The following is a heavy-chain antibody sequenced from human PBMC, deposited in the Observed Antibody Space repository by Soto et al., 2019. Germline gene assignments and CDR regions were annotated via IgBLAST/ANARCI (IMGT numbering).Heavy chain of an antibody. CDR2: ISGSGGST. V-gene: IGHV3-23*01. CDR1: GFTFSSYA. Sequence: PGGSLRLSCAASGFTFSSYAMSWVRQAPGKGLEWVSAISGSGGSTYYADSVKGRFTISRDNSKNTLYLQMNSLRAEDTAVYYCAKDDYYDSSGYYDYWGQGTLVTVSS. J-gene: IGHJ4*02. D-gene: IGHD3-22*01. CDR3: AKDDYYDSSGYYDY.